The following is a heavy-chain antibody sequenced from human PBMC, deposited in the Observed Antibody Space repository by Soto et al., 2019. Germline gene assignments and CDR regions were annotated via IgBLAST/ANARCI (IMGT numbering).Heavy chain of an antibody. Sequence: PSETLSLTCTVSGGSISSYYWSWIRQPPGKGLEWIGYIYYSGSTNYNPSLKSRVTISVDTSKNQFSLKLSSVTAADTAVYYCARGYYDFWSGYYRYGSGISRFDPWGQGTLVTVSS. J-gene: IGHJ5*02. V-gene: IGHV4-59*01. CDR3: ARGYYDFWSGYYRYGSGISRFDP. CDR1: GGSISSYY. CDR2: IYYSGST. D-gene: IGHD3-3*01.